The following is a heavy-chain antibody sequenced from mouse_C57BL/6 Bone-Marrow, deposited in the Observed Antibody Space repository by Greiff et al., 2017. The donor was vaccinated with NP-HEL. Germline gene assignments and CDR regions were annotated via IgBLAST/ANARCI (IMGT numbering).Heavy chain of an antibody. CDR1: GYTFTDYY. CDR2: INPNNGGT. Sequence: EVQLQQSGPELVKPGASVKISCKASGYTFTDYYMNWVKQSHGKSLEWIGDINPNNGGTSYNQKFKGKATLTVDKSSSTAYMELRSLTSEDSAVYYCARDHYGSSYSLYFDYWGQGTTLTVSS. J-gene: IGHJ2*01. V-gene: IGHV1-26*01. D-gene: IGHD1-1*01. CDR3: ARDHYGSSYSLYFDY.